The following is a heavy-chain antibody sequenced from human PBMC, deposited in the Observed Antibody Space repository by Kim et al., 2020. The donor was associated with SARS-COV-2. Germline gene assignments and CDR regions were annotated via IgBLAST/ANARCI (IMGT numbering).Heavy chain of an antibody. J-gene: IGHJ6*02. CDR3: ARDKGYCSGGSCYSYYYYGMDV. V-gene: IGHV3-74*01. D-gene: IGHD2-15*01. CDR2: INSDGSST. CDR1: GFTFSSYW. Sequence: GGSLRLSCAASGFTFSSYWMHWVRQAPGKGLVWVSRINSDGSSTSYPDSVKGRFTISRDNAKNTLYLQMNSLRAEDTAVYYCARDKGYCSGGSCYSYYYYGMDVWGQGTTVTVSS.